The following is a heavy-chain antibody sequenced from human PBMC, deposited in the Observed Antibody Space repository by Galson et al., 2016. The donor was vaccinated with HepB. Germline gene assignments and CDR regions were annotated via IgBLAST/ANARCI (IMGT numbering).Heavy chain of an antibody. Sequence: SETLSLTCIVSGGSINNDNHCWGWIRQPPGKGLEWIGGIYYSGNTHYNPSLNSRVTISVDTAKNQFSLGLTSVTASDTAIYYCARNNSGWYTFASWGQGTLVTVSS. D-gene: IGHD6-19*01. J-gene: IGHJ5*01. CDR1: GGSINNDNHC. V-gene: IGHV4-39*01. CDR2: IYYSGNT. CDR3: ARNNSGWYTFAS.